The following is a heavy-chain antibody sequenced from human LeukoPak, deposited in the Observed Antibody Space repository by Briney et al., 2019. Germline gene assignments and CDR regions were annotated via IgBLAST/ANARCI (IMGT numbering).Heavy chain of an antibody. Sequence: SETLSLTCSVSGGSISNYYWSWIRQPAGKGLEWIGRIYPSGSTNYNPSLKSRVTMSIDTSKNQFSLKLSSVTAADTAVYYCARDYYDSGSYPFDCWGQGTLVTVSS. CDR3: ARDYYDSGSYPFDC. CDR2: IYPSGST. D-gene: IGHD3-10*01. V-gene: IGHV4-4*07. J-gene: IGHJ4*02. CDR1: GGSISNYY.